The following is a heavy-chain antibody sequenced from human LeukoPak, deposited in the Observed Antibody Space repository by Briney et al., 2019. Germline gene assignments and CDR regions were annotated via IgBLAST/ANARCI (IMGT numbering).Heavy chain of an antibody. V-gene: IGHV4-61*08. D-gene: IGHD6-19*01. Sequence: SQTLSLTCAVSGGSISSGGYYWSWIRQPPGKGLEWIGYIYYNGSPNLSPSLRSRVTMSLDTSKNRFSLNLSSVTAADTAVYFCARHGSDWTFDYWGQGTLVTVSS. CDR2: IYYNGSP. J-gene: IGHJ4*02. CDR3: ARHGSDWTFDY. CDR1: GGSISSGGYY.